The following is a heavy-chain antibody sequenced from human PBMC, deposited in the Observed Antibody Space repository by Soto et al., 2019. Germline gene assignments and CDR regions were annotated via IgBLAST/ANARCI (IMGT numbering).Heavy chain of an antibody. CDR3: ARAYGVGAGDY. D-gene: IGHD4-17*01. J-gene: IGHJ4*02. CDR2: IYYSGST. V-gene: IGHV4-59*01. Sequence: QVQLQESGPGLVKPSETLSLTCTVSGGSISSYYWSWIRQPPGKGLEWIGYIYYSGSTNYNPSLKSRVTISVDTSKNQFSLKLGSVTAADTAVYYCARAYGVGAGDYWGQGTLVTVSS. CDR1: GGSISSYY.